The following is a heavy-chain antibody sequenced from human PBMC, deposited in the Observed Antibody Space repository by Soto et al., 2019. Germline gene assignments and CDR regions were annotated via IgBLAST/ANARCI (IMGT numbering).Heavy chain of an antibody. J-gene: IGHJ6*02. Sequence: QVQLVESGGGVVQPGRSLRLSCAASGFTFSSYGMHWVHQAPGKGLEWVAVIWYDGSNKYYADSVKGRFTISRDNSKNTLYLQMNSLRAEDTAVYYCAREGESSPEDYYGMDVWGQGTTVTVSS. CDR3: AREGESSPEDYYGMDV. CDR1: GFTFSSYG. D-gene: IGHD2-15*01. CDR2: IWYDGSNK. V-gene: IGHV3-33*01.